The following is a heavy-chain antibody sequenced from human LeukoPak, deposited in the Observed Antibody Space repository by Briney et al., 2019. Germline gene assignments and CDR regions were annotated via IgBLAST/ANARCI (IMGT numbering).Heavy chain of an antibody. D-gene: IGHD2-2*01. V-gene: IGHV1-18*01. J-gene: IGHJ5*02. CDR3: VREAVSSAFNWFVP. CDR2: ISAYNGNT. Sequence: ASVQVSCKASGYTFTSYGISWVRQAPGQGLEWMGWISAYNGNTNYAHKPQGRVTMTTGTSTSTAYLEVRRLRSGGAAVYYCVREAVSSAFNWFVPWGQETLVGVSS. CDR1: GYTFTSYG.